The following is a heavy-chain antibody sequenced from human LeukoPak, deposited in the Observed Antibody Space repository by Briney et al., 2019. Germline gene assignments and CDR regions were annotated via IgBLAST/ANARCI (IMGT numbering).Heavy chain of an antibody. Sequence: GGSLRLSCAASGFTFDDYAMHWVRQAPGKGLEWVSGICWNSGSIGYADSVKGRFTISRDNAKNSLYLQLNSLRAEDTALYYCAKDKEQWYSSGWPDYWGQGTLVTVSS. J-gene: IGHJ4*02. CDR1: GFTFDDYA. D-gene: IGHD6-19*01. CDR3: AKDKEQWYSSGWPDY. V-gene: IGHV3-9*01. CDR2: ICWNSGSI.